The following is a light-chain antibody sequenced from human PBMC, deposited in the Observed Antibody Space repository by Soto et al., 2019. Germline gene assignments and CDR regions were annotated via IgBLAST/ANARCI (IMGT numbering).Light chain of an antibody. J-gene: IGLJ1*01. CDR3: SSFTSSYFYV. Sequence: QSALTQPASVSGSPGQSITISCTGTTSDVGGYNYVSWFQQSPGKAPKVMIYEVTNRPSGVSPRFSASRSAYTASLTISGLQHEDEADYYCSSFTSSYFYVFGPGPKLTVL. CDR1: TSDVGGYNY. CDR2: EVT. V-gene: IGLV2-14*01.